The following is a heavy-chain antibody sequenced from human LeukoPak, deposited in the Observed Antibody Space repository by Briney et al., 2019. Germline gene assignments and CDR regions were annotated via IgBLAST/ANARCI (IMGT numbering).Heavy chain of an antibody. V-gene: IGHV4-59*08. CDR1: GGSISSYY. J-gene: IGHJ5*02. Sequence: SETLSLTCTVSGGSISSYYWSWIRQPPGKRLEWIGYIYATGSTNCNPSLKSRVTISVDTSKNQFSLNLRSVTAADTAVYYCARHGSVRSPLGPWGQGTLVTVSS. CDR3: ARHGSVRSPLGP. CDR2: IYATGST. D-gene: IGHD3-10*01.